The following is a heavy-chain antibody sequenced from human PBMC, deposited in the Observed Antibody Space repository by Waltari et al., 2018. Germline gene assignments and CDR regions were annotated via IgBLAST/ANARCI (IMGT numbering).Heavy chain of an antibody. D-gene: IGHD5-12*01. CDR2: FYSGGRT. CDR3: ASGPGWLNK. CDR1: GFTINTTY. J-gene: IGHJ4*02. V-gene: IGHV3-53*01. Sequence: ELQLVESGGGLIQPGGSLRLSCAASGFTINTTYLTWVRQAPGKGLEWVSVFYSGGRTYYADSVKGRFTISRDDPNNTLYLQMNSLRAEDTAVYYCASGPGWLNKWGQGALVTVSS.